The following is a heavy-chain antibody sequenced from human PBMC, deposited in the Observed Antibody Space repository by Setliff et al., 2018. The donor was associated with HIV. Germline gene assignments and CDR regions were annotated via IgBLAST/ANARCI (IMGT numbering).Heavy chain of an antibody. J-gene: IGHJ3*01. V-gene: IGHV4-38-2*01. CDR3: ARQVAGYYYDSSEYYTGNGFDF. CDR2: VHHSGNT. D-gene: IGHD3-22*01. CDR1: GYSISTAYY. Sequence: SETLSLTCAVSGYSISTAYYWAWIRQPPGKGLEWIGGVHHSGNTHYNPSLRSRVTISLQTSKNQFSLELNSVTAADTAVYYCARQVAGYYYDSSEYYTGNGFDFLGQGTRVTVSS.